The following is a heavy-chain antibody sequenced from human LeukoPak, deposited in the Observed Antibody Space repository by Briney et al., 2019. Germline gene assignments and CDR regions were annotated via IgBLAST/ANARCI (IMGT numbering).Heavy chain of an antibody. CDR3: ATPVVTTISNDY. J-gene: IGHJ4*02. CDR1: GFTVSSNY. V-gene: IGHV3-30-3*01. CDR2: ISYDGSNK. D-gene: IGHD4-23*01. Sequence: GGSLRLSCAASGFTVSSNYMSWVRQAPGKGLEWVAVISYDGSNKYYADSVKGRFTISRDNSKNTLYLQMNSLRAEDTAVYYCATPVVTTISNDYWGQGTLVTVSS.